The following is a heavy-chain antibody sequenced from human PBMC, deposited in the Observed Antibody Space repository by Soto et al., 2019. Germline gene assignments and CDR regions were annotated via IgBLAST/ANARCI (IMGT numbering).Heavy chain of an antibody. J-gene: IGHJ4*02. CDR1: GFSLSTSGVG. Sequence: QITLKESGPTLVKPTQTLTLTCTFSGFSLSTSGVGVGWIRQPPGKALEWLALIYWDDDKRYSPSLKSRLTITKDTSKNQVFLTMTNMDPVDTATYYCAHTNLGYYDSSGHLDYWGQGTLVTVSS. V-gene: IGHV2-5*02. CDR2: IYWDDDK. D-gene: IGHD3-22*01. CDR3: AHTNLGYYDSSGHLDY.